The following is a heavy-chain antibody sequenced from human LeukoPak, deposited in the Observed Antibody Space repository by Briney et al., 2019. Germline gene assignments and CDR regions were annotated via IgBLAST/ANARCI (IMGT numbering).Heavy chain of an antibody. CDR1: GASISSDKW. CDR3: AREVVPAAMEGFDY. CDR2: INHSGNT. J-gene: IGHJ4*02. D-gene: IGHD2-2*01. V-gene: IGHV4-4*02. Sequence: PSETLSLTCAVSGASISSDKWWSWVRQPPGKGLEWIGEINHSGNTNYSPSLKSRVTMSTDKSKNEFSLRLTSVTAADTAVYYCAREVVPAAMEGFDYWGQGTLVTVSS.